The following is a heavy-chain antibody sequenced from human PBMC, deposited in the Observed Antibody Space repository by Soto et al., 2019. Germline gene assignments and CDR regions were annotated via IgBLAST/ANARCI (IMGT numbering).Heavy chain of an antibody. CDR2: INTDGSFA. V-gene: IGHV3-74*01. Sequence: EVQLVESGGGLVQPGGSLRLSCAASGFTFSGSWMHWVRQTPGKGLVWVSHINTDGSFANYADSVQGRFTISRDNAKSTLYLQMSSLRADDTAVYFCAGGMGGWPFWGQGTLVNVSS. D-gene: IGHD6-19*01. J-gene: IGHJ4*02. CDR1: GFTFSGSW. CDR3: AGGMGGWPF.